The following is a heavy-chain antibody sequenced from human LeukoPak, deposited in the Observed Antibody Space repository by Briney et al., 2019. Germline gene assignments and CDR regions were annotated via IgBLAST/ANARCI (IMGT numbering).Heavy chain of an antibody. D-gene: IGHD3-22*01. V-gene: IGHV3-66*01. J-gene: IGHJ4*02. CDR3: ARVHSDSRGYYQHDY. CDR1: GFTVSINY. CDR2: TYSGGST. Sequence: GGSLRLSCTASGFTVSINYMSWVRQAPGKGLEWVSLTYSGGSTYYADSVKGRFTISRDNSKNTLYLQMNSLRAEDTAVYFCARVHSDSRGYYQHDYWGQGTLVTVSS.